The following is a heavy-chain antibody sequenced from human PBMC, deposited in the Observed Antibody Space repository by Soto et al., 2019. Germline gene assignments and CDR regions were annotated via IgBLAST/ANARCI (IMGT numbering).Heavy chain of an antibody. CDR2: LLHSGTT. CDR1: GDSISSPKW. CDR3: AYSSGWYRHDV. J-gene: IGHJ3*01. V-gene: IGHV4-4*02. Sequence: QVQLQESGPGLVKPSGTLSLTCAVSGDSISSPKWCTWLRQPPGKGLEWIGDLLHSGTTNYNPSLKRRVSLSVDMPQNQFTRKLTSVTAADTAIYYCAYSSGWYRHDVWGQGTSVTVSS. D-gene: IGHD6-19*01.